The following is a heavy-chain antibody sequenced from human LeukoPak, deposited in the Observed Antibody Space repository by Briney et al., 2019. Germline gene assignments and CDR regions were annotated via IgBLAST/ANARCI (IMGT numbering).Heavy chain of an antibody. CDR2: ISYDGSNK. D-gene: IGHD6-13*01. CDR3: ARIPRYGGAAAGTSSRFDY. J-gene: IGHJ4*02. V-gene: IGHV3-30-3*01. CDR1: GFTFSSYA. Sequence: GGSLRLSCAASGFTFSSYAMHWVRQAPGKGLEWVAVISYDGSNKYYADSVKGQFTISRDNSKNTLYLQMNSLRAEDTAVYYCARIPRYGGAAAGTSSRFDYWGQGTLVTVTS.